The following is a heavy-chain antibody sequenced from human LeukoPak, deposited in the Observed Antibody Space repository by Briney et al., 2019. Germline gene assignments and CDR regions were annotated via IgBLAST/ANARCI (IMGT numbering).Heavy chain of an antibody. Sequence: GGSLRLSCAASGFTFSSSAMSWVRQAPGKGLEWVSAISNNGGYTYYADSVQGRFTISRDNSKSTLCLQMNSLRAEDTAVYYCAASLPNIVVVPAAKGPFGSWGQGTLVTVSS. V-gene: IGHV3-23*01. CDR1: GFTFSSSA. J-gene: IGHJ5*02. CDR2: ISNNGGYT. D-gene: IGHD2-2*01. CDR3: AASLPNIVVVPAAKGPFGS.